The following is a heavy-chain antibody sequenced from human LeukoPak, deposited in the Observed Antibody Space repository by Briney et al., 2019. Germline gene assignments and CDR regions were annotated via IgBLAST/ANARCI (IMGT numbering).Heavy chain of an antibody. Sequence: ASVKVSCKASGYTFTSYYMHWVRQAPGQGLEWMGIINPSGGSTSYAQKFQGRVTMTRDTSTSTVYMELSSLRSEDTAVYYCARDAILLWFGESSYYFDHWGQGTLVTVSS. D-gene: IGHD3-10*01. CDR1: GYTFTSYY. CDR3: ARDAILLWFGESSYYFDH. CDR2: INPSGGST. J-gene: IGHJ4*02. V-gene: IGHV1-46*01.